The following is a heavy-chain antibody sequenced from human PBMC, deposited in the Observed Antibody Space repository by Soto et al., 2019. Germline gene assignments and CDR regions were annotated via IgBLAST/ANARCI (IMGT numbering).Heavy chain of an antibody. D-gene: IGHD4-17*01. Sequence: KTSETLSLTCAVSGYSISSGYYWGWIRQPPGKGLEWIGSIYQSGSTYYNPSLKSRVTISVDTSKNQFSLKLSSVTAADTAVYYCARVAGTTTVTTVMDVWGQGTTVTVSS. CDR2: IYQSGST. J-gene: IGHJ6*02. V-gene: IGHV4-38-2*01. CDR3: ARVAGTTTVTTVMDV. CDR1: GYSISSGYY.